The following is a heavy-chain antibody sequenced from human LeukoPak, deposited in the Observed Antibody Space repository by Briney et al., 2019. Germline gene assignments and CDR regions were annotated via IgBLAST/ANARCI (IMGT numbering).Heavy chain of an antibody. J-gene: IGHJ4*02. D-gene: IGHD3-22*01. CDR3: AKDITYDSGGYSLDY. CDR2: ISWNSGSI. V-gene: IGHV3-9*01. CDR1: GFTFDDYA. Sequence: GGSLRLSCAASGFTFDDYAMHWVRQAPGKGLEWVSGISWNSGSIGYADSVKGRFTISRDNAKNSLYLQMNSLRAEDTALYYCAKDITYDSGGYSLDYWGQGTLVTVSS.